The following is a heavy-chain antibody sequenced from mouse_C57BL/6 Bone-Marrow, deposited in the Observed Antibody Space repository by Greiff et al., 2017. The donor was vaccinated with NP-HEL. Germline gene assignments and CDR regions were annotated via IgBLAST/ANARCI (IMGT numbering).Heavy chain of an antibody. V-gene: IGHV14-4*01. J-gene: IGHJ2*01. CDR2: IDPENGDT. D-gene: IGHD1-1*01. Sequence: VQLQQSGAELVRPGASVKLSCTASGFNIKDDYMHWVKQRPEQGLEWIGWIDPENGDTEYASKFQGKATITADTSSNTAYLQLSSLTSEDTAVYYCTPLYYYGSKGYWGQGTTLTVSS. CDR1: GFNIKDDY. CDR3: TPLYYYGSKGY.